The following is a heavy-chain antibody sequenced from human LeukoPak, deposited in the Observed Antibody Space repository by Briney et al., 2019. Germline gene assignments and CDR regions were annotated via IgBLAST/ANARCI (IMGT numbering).Heavy chain of an antibody. D-gene: IGHD3-10*01. CDR2: INPNSGGT. CDR3: ARDGEYGTGSYYRGCFDY. CDR1: GYTFTGYY. V-gene: IGHV1-2*02. Sequence: VASVKVSCKASGYTFTGYYMHWVRQAPGQGLEWMGWINPNSGGTNYAQKFQGRVTMTRDTSISTAYMDLGSLGSDDTAVYYCARDGEYGTGSYYRGCFDYWGQGILVTVSS. J-gene: IGHJ4*02.